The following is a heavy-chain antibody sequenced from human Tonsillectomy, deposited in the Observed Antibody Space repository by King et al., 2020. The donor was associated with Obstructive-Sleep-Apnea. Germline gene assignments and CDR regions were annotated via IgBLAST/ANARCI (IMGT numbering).Heavy chain of an antibody. CDR3: GGYNWFDP. Sequence: VQLVESGGGVVQPGRSLRLSCAASGFTFSNYGMHWVRQAPGEGLDWVAIISYDGSDKYYADSLKGRFTISRDNSKSTLYLQMNSLRPGDTAVYYCGGYNWFDPWGQGTLVTVSS. V-gene: IGHV3-30*03. CDR2: ISYDGSDK. D-gene: IGHD6-13*01. CDR1: GFTFSNYG. J-gene: IGHJ5*02.